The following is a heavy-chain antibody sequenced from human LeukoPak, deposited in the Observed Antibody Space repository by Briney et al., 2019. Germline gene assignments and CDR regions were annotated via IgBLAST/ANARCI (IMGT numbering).Heavy chain of an antibody. D-gene: IGHD3-16*02. Sequence: ASVKVSCKASGYTFTGYYMHWVRQAPGQGLERMGWINPNSGGTSYAQKFQGRVTMTRDTSISTAYMELTRLTSDDTAVYYCAREISAGTFGGVIAPEQFDYWGQGTLDTVSS. CDR2: INPNSGGT. CDR3: AREISAGTFGGVIAPEQFDY. CDR1: GYTFTGYY. V-gene: IGHV1-2*02. J-gene: IGHJ4*02.